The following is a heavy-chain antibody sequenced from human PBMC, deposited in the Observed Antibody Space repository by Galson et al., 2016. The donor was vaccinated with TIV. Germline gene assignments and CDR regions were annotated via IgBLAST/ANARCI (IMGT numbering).Heavy chain of an antibody. J-gene: IGHJ4*02. Sequence: QSGAEVKKPGESLKISCKASGYSFSSYWIAWVRQMPGKGLEWMGFIYPGDSDTKYSPSFQGQVTFSVDKSVNTAYLQWSSLTASDTAKYYCEKSQTSGKGIAAAAPDYGGQGILVTVSS. CDR3: EKSQTSGKGIAAAAPDY. CDR1: GYSFSSYW. CDR2: IYPGDSDT. V-gene: IGHV5-51*03. D-gene: IGHD6-13*01.